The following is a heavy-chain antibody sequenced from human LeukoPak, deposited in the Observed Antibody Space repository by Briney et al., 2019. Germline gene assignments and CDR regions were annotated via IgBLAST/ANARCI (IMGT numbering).Heavy chain of an antibody. D-gene: IGHD6-13*01. CDR2: IYYSGST. CDR1: GVSISSISYY. Sequence: SETLCFTCTVSGVSISSISYYWGWIRQPPGKGLEWLGTIYYSGSTYYNPSLKSRVTISVDTSKNQFSLKVSSVTAADTAVYYCARISGYRSNWSIDYWGQGTLVTVPS. V-gene: IGHV4-39*01. J-gene: IGHJ4*02. CDR3: ARISGYRSNWSIDY.